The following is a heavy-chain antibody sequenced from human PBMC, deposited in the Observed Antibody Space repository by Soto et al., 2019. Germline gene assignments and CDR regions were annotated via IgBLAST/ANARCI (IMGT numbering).Heavy chain of an antibody. CDR2: IHHSGNT. CDR1: GASISTTCW. CDR3: ARVPDR. V-gene: IGHV4-4*02. J-gene: IGHJ5*02. Sequence: PSETLSLTCAVSGASISTTCWWNWIRQAPGKGLEWIGYIHHSGNTNYNPSLKSRVTISVDTSKNQFSLKLSSVTAADTAVYYCARVPDRWGQGTLVTVSS. D-gene: IGHD2-2*01.